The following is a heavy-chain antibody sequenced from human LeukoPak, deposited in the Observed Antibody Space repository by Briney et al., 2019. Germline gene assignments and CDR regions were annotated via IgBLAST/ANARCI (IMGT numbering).Heavy chain of an antibody. V-gene: IGHV4-39*01. J-gene: IGHJ4*02. D-gene: IGHD1-26*01. Sequence: SETLFLACTVSGGSLSSSRYYWGWIRQPPGKGLEWIGSIYYSGSTYYNPTLKSRVTISVDTSKYQFSVKLTSVTAADTAVYYCASWNYSGSDYWGQGTLVTVSS. CDR3: ASWNYSGSDY. CDR1: GGSLSSSRYY. CDR2: IYYSGST.